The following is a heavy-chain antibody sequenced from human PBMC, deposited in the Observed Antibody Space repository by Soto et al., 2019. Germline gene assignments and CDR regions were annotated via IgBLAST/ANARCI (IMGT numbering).Heavy chain of an antibody. CDR3: ARARAGAAVAGTGFDY. V-gene: IGHV1-69*01. D-gene: IGHD6-19*01. J-gene: IGHJ4*02. CDR1: GGTFSRYA. Sequence: SVKGSCQASGGTFSRYAINWGRQAPVQGLEWMGGIIPIFGTTNYAQKFQGRVTITADESTSTGNMELSSLRSEDTAVYYCARARAGAAVAGTGFDYWGQGTLVTVSS. CDR2: IIPIFGTT.